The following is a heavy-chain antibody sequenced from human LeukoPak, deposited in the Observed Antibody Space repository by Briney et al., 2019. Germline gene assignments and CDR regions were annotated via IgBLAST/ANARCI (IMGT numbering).Heavy chain of an antibody. CDR1: GFTFSSYW. J-gene: IGHJ5*01. CDR3: AKAATYFYGSVTYDWFES. CDR2: IESNGLT. V-gene: IGHV3-74*01. D-gene: IGHD3-10*01. Sequence: PGGSLRLSCEASGFTFSSYWMHWVRQIPGKGLMWVSRIESNGLTLYADSVWDRFTISRDNGKNTIYLQMNSLRVDDTAIYYCAKAATYFYGSVTYDWFESWGQGTLVTVSS.